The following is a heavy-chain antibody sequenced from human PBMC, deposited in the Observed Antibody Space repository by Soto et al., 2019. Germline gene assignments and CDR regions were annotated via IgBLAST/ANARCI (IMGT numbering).Heavy chain of an antibody. Sequence: QVQLVQSGAEVKKPGPSVTVSCKASGGTFGNSAISWVRQAPGQGLEWMGGIIPMFPTPDYAQKFQGRVTITADESTSTAYMELTSLRSEDTAVYYCARDKDRQQLGGNYYYGIDVWGQGTTVTVSS. V-gene: IGHV1-69*12. J-gene: IGHJ6*02. CDR2: IIPMFPTP. D-gene: IGHD3-3*02. CDR1: GGTFGNSA. CDR3: ARDKDRQQLGGNYYYGIDV.